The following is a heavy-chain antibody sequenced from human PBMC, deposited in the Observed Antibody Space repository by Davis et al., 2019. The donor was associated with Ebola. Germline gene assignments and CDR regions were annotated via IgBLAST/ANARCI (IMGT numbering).Heavy chain of an antibody. CDR1: GFTFSSYA. D-gene: IGHD4-17*01. CDR2: ISGSGGST. Sequence: GGSLRLSCAASGFTFSSYAMSWVRQAPGKGLEWVSAISGSGGSTYYADSVKGRFTISRDNFKNTLYLQMNSLRAEDTAVYYCAKARLRSVWFDPWGQGTLVTVSS. J-gene: IGHJ5*02. V-gene: IGHV3-23*01. CDR3: AKARLRSVWFDP.